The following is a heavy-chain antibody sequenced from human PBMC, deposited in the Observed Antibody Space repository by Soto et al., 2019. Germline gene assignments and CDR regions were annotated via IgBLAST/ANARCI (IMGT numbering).Heavy chain of an antibody. CDR1: GYTFTSFG. Sequence: ASVKVSCKTSGYTFTSFGISWVRQAPGQGLEWMGWITTDKGKTNYAQKFQGRVTMTTDTSTSTAYMELRSLRSDDTAVYYCANRSPAFDYWGQ. CDR3: ANRSPAFDY. J-gene: IGHJ4*01. CDR2: ITTDKGKT. V-gene: IGHV1-18*01.